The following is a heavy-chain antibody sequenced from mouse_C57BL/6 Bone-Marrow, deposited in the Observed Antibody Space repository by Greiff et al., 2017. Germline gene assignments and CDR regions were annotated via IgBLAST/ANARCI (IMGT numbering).Heavy chain of an antibody. CDR2: INPSNGGT. CDR1: GYTFTSYW. D-gene: IGHD1-1*01. Sequence: VQLQQPGTELVKPGASVKLSCKASGYTFTSYWMHWVKQSPGQGLEWIGNINPSNGGTNYNEKFKSKATLTVDNSSSTAYMQHSSLTSEDSAVYYCARTAPYYGSGVWYFDVWGTGTTVTVSS. J-gene: IGHJ1*03. V-gene: IGHV1-53*01. CDR3: ARTAPYYGSGVWYFDV.